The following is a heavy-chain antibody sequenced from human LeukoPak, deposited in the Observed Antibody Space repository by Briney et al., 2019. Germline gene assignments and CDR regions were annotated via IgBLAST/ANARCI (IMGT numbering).Heavy chain of an antibody. CDR1: GGTFSSYA. Sequence: GSSVKVSCKASGGTFSSYAISWVRQAPGQGLEWMGGIIPIFGTANYAQKFQGRVTITADKSTSTAYMELSSLRSEDTAMYYCARLSGYCSGGSCPNWFDPWGQGTLVTVSS. J-gene: IGHJ5*02. CDR2: IIPIFGTA. CDR3: ARLSGYCSGGSCPNWFDP. D-gene: IGHD2-15*01. V-gene: IGHV1-69*06.